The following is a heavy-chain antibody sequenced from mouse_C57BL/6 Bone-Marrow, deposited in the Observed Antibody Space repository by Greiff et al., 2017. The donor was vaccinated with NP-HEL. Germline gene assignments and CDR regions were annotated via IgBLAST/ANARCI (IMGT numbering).Heavy chain of an antibody. V-gene: IGHV1-62-2*01. CDR1: GYTFTEYT. Sequence: VQLQQPGAELVKPGASLKLSCKASGYTFTEYTIHWVKQSPGQGLGWIGGFYPGSGSTKYNEKFKDKATLTADKSSSTVYMELSRLTSEDAAVYFCARHERARWFDYWGQGTTLTVSS. D-gene: IGHD2-3*01. CDR2: FYPGSGST. CDR3: ARHERARWFDY. J-gene: IGHJ2*01.